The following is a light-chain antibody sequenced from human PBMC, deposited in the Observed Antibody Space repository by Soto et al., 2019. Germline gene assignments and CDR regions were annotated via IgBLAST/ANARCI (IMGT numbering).Light chain of an antibody. Sequence: DIQVTQSPSSVSASVGDRVTITCRASQDIAGYLAWYQHKPGRTPELLIHGASRLQSGVPARFTGSASGTDFTLSLTILQPEDFAPDSSPHAASLPIPSCQGTRLEI. J-gene: IGKJ5*01. CDR1: QDIAGY. CDR3: PHAASLPIP. V-gene: IGKV1D-12*01. CDR2: GAS.